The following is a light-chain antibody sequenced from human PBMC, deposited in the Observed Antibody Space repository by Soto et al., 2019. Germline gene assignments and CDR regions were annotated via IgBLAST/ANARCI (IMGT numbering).Light chain of an antibody. CDR3: QKYGNFWT. Sequence: EIVLTQSPATLSVSPGERATLSCRASQSVSSNLAWYQQKPGQAPRLLIYGASTRATGIPARFSGSGSGTDFSLTTRRLEPDDFAVYYCQKYGNFWTFGQGTKVDI. J-gene: IGKJ1*01. CDR2: GAS. CDR1: QSVSSN. V-gene: IGKV3-15*01.